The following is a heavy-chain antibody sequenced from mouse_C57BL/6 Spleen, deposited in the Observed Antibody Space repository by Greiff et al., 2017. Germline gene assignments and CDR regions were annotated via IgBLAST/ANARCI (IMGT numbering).Heavy chain of an antibody. CDR2: ISYDGSN. CDR1: GYSITSGYY. D-gene: IGHD1-1*01. Sequence: ESGPGLVKPSPSLSLTCSVTGYSITSGYYWNWIRQFPGNKLEWMGYISYDGSNNYNPSLKNRISITRDTSKNQFFLKLNSVTTEDTATYYGARDMSNYYGRAYWGQGTLVTVSA. CDR3: ARDMSNYYGRAY. V-gene: IGHV3-6*01. J-gene: IGHJ3*01.